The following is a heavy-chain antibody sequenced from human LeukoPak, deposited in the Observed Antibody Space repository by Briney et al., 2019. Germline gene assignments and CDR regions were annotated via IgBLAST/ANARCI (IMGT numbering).Heavy chain of an antibody. Sequence: GGSLRLSCAASGFTFSSYAMHWVRQAPGKGLEYVSAISSNGGSTYYANSVKGRFTISRDNSKNTLYLQMGSLRAEDMAVYYCAILRGETAIFVMDVWGQGTTVTVTS. CDR2: ISSNGGST. D-gene: IGHD2-21*02. CDR1: GFTFSSYA. CDR3: AILRGETAIFVMDV. J-gene: IGHJ6*02. V-gene: IGHV3-64*01.